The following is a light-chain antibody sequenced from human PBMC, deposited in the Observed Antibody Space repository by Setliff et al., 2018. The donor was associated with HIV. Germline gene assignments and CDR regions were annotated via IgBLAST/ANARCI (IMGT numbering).Light chain of an antibody. Sequence: QSVLTQPASVSGSPGQSITISCTGTSSDVGGYNYVSWYQQHPGKAPKLMIYDVSKRPSGVSNRFSGSKSGNTASLTISGLQAEDEADYYCSSYTSSSTRVFGTGTKVT. V-gene: IGLV2-14*01. CDR1: SSDVGGYNY. CDR3: SSYTSSSTRV. CDR2: DVS. J-gene: IGLJ1*01.